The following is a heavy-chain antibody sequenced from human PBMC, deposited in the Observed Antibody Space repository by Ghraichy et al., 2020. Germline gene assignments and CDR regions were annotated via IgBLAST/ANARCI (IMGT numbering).Heavy chain of an antibody. V-gene: IGHV4-4*02. J-gene: IGHJ4*02. Sequence: SETLSLTCAVSGGSISSSNWWSWVRQPPGKGLEWIGEIYHSGSTNYNPSLKSRVTISVDKSKNQFSLKLSSVTAADTAVYYCARVGGRTGLMGRFDYWGQGTLVTVSS. CDR2: IYHSGST. D-gene: IGHD3/OR15-3a*01. CDR3: ARVGGRTGLMGRFDY. CDR1: GGSISSSNW.